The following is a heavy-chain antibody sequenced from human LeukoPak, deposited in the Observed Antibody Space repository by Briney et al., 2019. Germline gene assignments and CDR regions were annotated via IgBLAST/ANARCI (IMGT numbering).Heavy chain of an antibody. CDR2: ISSSSRYI. D-gene: IGHD2-2*01. Sequence: PGGSLRLSCAASGSTFDDYGMSWVRQAPGKGLEWVSSISSSSRYIYYADSLKGRFTISRDNAKNSLYLQMNSLRAEDTAVYYCARETFCTNTTCPIGDHFDYWGQGTLVTVSS. J-gene: IGHJ4*02. CDR1: GSTFDDYG. V-gene: IGHV3-21*01. CDR3: ARETFCTNTTCPIGDHFDY.